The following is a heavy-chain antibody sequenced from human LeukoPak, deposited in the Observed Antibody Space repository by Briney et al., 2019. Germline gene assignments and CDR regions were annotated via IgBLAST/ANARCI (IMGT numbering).Heavy chain of an antibody. CDR2: INHSGST. Sequence: PSETLSLTCAVYGGSFSGYYWSWIRQPPGKGLEWIGEINHSGSTNYNPSLKSQVTISVDTSKNQFSLKLSSVTAADTAVYYCARGSPYDYVWGSYRYKTPPFDYWGQGTLVAVSS. V-gene: IGHV4-34*01. CDR1: GGSFSGYY. CDR3: ARGSPYDYVWGSYRYKTPPFDY. J-gene: IGHJ4*02. D-gene: IGHD3-16*02.